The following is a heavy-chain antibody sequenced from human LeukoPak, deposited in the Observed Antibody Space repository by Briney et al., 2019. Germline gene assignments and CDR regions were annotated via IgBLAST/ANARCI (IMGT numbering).Heavy chain of an antibody. V-gene: IGHV4-34*01. J-gene: IGHJ5*02. CDR2: INHSGST. CDR1: GGSFSGYY. D-gene: IGHD3-10*01. Sequence: SETLSLTCAVYGGSFSGYYWSWIRQPPGKGLEWIGEINHSGSTNYNPSLKSRVTISVDTSKNQFSLKLSSVTAADTAVYYCANYGSGSYYNGGYNWFDPWGQGTLVTVSS. CDR3: ANYGSGSYYNGGYNWFDP.